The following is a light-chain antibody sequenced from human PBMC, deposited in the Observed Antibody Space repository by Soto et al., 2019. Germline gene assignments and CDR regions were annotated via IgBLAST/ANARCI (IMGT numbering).Light chain of an antibody. V-gene: IGKV3-11*01. CDR1: QSVSTY. CDR3: QQRGT. Sequence: EIVLTQSPATLSLSPGERATLSCRASQSVSTYLAWYRQKPGQAPRLLIYDASNRASGIPARFSGSGSGTDFTLTISSLEPEDFAVYYCQQRGTFGGGTKVEIK. J-gene: IGKJ4*01. CDR2: DAS.